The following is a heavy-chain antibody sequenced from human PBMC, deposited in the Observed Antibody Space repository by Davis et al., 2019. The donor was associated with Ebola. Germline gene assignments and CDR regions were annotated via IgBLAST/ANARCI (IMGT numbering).Heavy chain of an antibody. J-gene: IGHJ4*02. CDR1: GHSFSSYY. D-gene: IGHD3-22*01. V-gene: IGHV1-46*01. CDR3: ATEHYNTSGYYIDF. CDR2: INPSDGDT. Sequence: SVKVSCKASGHSFSSYYMYWVRQAPGQGLEWMGIINPSDGDTSYAQKFQGRVTLTSDTSTGTVYMELNSLRFEDTAVYYCATEHYNTSGYYIDFWGQGTLVTVSS.